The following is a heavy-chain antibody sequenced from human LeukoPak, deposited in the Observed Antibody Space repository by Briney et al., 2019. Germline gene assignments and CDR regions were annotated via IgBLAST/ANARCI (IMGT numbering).Heavy chain of an antibody. CDR2: IYYSGST. CDR3: ARRNYYDSSGYSH. J-gene: IGHJ4*02. Sequence: SETLSLACTVSGGSISSSSYYWGWIRQPPGKGLEWIGSIYYSGSTYYNPSLKSRVTISVDTSKNQFSLKLSSVTAADTAVYYCARRNYYDSSGYSHWGQGTLVTVSS. D-gene: IGHD3-22*01. V-gene: IGHV4-39*07. CDR1: GGSISSSSYY.